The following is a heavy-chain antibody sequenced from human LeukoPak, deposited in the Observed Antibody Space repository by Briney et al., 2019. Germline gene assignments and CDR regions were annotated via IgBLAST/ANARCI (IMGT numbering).Heavy chain of an antibody. CDR3: AKFAVAGNFDY. D-gene: IGHD6-19*01. CDR2: ISSDSTTI. V-gene: IGHV3-48*01. J-gene: IGHJ4*02. Sequence: PGGSLRLSCAASGFTFSSYSMNWVRQAPGKGLEWVSYISSDSTTIYYADSVEGRFTISRDNAKNTLYLQMNSLRAEDTAVYYCAKFAVAGNFDYWGQGTLVTVSS. CDR1: GFTFSSYS.